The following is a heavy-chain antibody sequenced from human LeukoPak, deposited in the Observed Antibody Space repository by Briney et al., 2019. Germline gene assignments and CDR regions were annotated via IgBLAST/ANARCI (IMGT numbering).Heavy chain of an antibody. CDR3: ARQYYYGSGRQYYYMDV. CDR1: GYSFTSYW. Sequence: GESLKISCKGSGYSFTSYWIGWVRQMHGKGLEWMGIIYPGDSDTRYSPSFQGQVTISADKSISTAYLQWSSLKASDTAMYYCARQYYYGSGRQYYYMDVWGKGTTVTVSS. J-gene: IGHJ6*03. D-gene: IGHD3-10*01. CDR2: IYPGDSDT. V-gene: IGHV5-51*01.